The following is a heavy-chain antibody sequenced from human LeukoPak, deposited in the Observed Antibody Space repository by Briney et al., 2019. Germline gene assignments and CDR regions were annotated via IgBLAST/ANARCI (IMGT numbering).Heavy chain of an antibody. CDR1: GFTFSSYA. J-gene: IGHJ4*02. CDR2: IGGSGGST. CDR3: ANGDTAMVPFDY. Sequence: GGSLRLSCAASGFTFSSYAMSWVRQAPGKGLEWVSAIGGSGGSTYYADSVKGRFTISRDNSKNTLYLQMNSLRAEDTAVYYCANGDTAMVPFDYWGQGTLVTVSS. V-gene: IGHV3-23*01. D-gene: IGHD5-18*01.